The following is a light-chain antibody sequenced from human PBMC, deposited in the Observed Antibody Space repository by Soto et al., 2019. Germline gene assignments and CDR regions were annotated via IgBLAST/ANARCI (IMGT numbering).Light chain of an antibody. V-gene: IGKV3-20*01. Sequence: EIVLTQSPGTLSLSPGDSATLSCRASQSIGSNYLAWYQQKPGQAPRLLIYGASKRATGIPDRFSGSGSGAEFTLTISRLEPEDFALYYCQQHDTSLTWTFGQGTKVDIK. CDR2: GAS. J-gene: IGKJ1*01. CDR1: QSIGSNY. CDR3: QQHDTSLTWT.